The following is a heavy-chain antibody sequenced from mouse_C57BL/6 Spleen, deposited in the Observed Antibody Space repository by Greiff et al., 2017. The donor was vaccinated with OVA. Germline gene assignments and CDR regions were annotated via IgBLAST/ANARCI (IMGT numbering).Heavy chain of an antibody. D-gene: IGHD2-4*01. J-gene: IGHJ3*01. CDR1: GFTFSDYG. CDR2: ISSGSSTI. Sequence: EVKLEESGGGLVKPGGSLKLSCAASGFTFSDYGMHWVRQAPEKGLEWVAYISSGSSTIYYADTVKGRFTISRDNAKNTLFLQMTSLRSEDTAMYYCARGLYYDYLFAYWGQGTLVTVSA. V-gene: IGHV5-17*01. CDR3: ARGLYYDYLFAY.